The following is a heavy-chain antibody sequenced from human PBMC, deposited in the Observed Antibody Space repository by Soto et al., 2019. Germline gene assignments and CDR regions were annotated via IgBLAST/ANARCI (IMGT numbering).Heavy chain of an antibody. CDR3: ARAGALVVVERTYYFDY. CDR1: GGSFSGYY. D-gene: IGHD2-21*01. Sequence: NPSETLSLTCAVYGGSFSGYYWSWIRQPPGKGLEWIGEINHSGSTNYNPSLKSRVTISVDTSKNQFSLKLSSVTAADTAVYYCARAGALVVVERTYYFDYWGQGTLVTVSS. J-gene: IGHJ4*02. CDR2: INHSGST. V-gene: IGHV4-34*01.